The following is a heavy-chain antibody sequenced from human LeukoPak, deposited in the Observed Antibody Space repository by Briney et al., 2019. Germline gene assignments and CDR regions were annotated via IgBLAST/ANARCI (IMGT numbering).Heavy chain of an antibody. CDR3: AKDIGSGSYSAAPVFDY. D-gene: IGHD1-26*01. CDR1: GFTFDDYA. CDR2: ISWNSGSI. Sequence: SGGSLRLSCAASGFTFDDYAMHWVRQAPGKGLEWVSGISWNSGSIGYADSVKGRFTISRDNAKNSLYLQMNSLRAEDMALYYCAKDIGSGSYSAAPVFDYWGQGTLVTVSS. J-gene: IGHJ4*02. V-gene: IGHV3-9*03.